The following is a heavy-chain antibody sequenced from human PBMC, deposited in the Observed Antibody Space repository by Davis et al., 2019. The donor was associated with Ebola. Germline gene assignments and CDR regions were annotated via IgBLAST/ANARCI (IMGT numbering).Heavy chain of an antibody. CDR1: GFTFSGSA. CDR3: ARAYSSSPLGY. Sequence: GESLKISCAASGFTFSGSAMHWVRQAPGKGLEWVSSISSSSSYIYYADSVKGRFTISRDNAKNSLYLQMNSLRAEDTAVYYCARAYSSSPLGYWGQGTLVTVSS. D-gene: IGHD6-6*01. V-gene: IGHV3-21*01. J-gene: IGHJ4*02. CDR2: ISSSSSYI.